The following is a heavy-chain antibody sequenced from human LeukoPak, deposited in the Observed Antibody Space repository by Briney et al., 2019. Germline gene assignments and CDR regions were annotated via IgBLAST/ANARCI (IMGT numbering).Heavy chain of an antibody. V-gene: IGHV3-23*01. CDR3: AKEGLDYDSSGYYYLLYYFDY. CDR2: ISGSGGST. Sequence: GGSLRLSCAASGFTFSSYAMSWVRQAPGKGLEWVSAISGSGGSTYYADSVKGRFTISRDNSKNTLYLQMNSLRAEDTAVYYCAKEGLDYDSSGYYYLLYYFDYWGQGALVAVSS. D-gene: IGHD3-22*01. J-gene: IGHJ4*02. CDR1: GFTFSSYA.